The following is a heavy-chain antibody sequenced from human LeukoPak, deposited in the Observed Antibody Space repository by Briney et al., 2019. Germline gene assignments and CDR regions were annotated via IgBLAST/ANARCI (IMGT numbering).Heavy chain of an antibody. V-gene: IGHV3-48*04. J-gene: IGHJ4*02. CDR2: ISSSGGTI. D-gene: IGHD4-17*01. Sequence: AGGSLRLSCAASGFTFSSYSMNWVRQAPGKGLEWVSYISSSGGTIYYADSVKGRFTISRDNAKNSLYLQMNSLRAEDTAVYYCASSPDYGDSYFDYWGQGTLVTVSS. CDR1: GFTFSSYS. CDR3: ASSPDYGDSYFDY.